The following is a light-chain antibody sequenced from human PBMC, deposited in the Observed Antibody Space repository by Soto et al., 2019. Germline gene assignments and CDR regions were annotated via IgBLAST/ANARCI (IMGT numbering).Light chain of an antibody. CDR2: LNSDGSH. J-gene: IGLJ2*01. CDR3: QTWDTGIRV. V-gene: IGLV4-69*01. CDR1: SGHSNYV. Sequence: QSVLAQSPSASASLGASDKLTCTLSSGHSNYVIAWHQQQPEKGPRYLMKLNSDGSHSKGDGIPDRFSGSSSGAERYLTISSLQSEDEADYYCQTWDTGIRVFGGGTKVSVL.